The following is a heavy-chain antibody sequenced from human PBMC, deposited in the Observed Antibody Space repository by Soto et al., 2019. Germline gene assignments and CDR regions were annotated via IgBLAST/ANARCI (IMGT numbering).Heavy chain of an antibody. Sequence: SVKVSCKASGFTFTSSAFQWVRQARGQRLEWIGWIAVGSGYTNYAQRFQDRVTLTRDMSTATTYMELSRLTSEDTAIYYCAADATAWQQMVPSHYRGQGTLVTVSS. CDR1: GFTFTSSA. J-gene: IGHJ4*02. D-gene: IGHD2-8*01. CDR2: IAVGSGYT. V-gene: IGHV1-58*01. CDR3: AADATAWQQMVPSHY.